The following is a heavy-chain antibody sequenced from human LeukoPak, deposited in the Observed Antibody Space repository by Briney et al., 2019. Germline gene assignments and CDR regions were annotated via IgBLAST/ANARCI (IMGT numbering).Heavy chain of an antibody. CDR1: GLTFSNYA. Sequence: GGSLRLSCVVSGLTFSNYAMSWVRQAPGKGLEWVGRIRNKANSYSTEYAASVKGRFTISRDDSKNSVYLQMNSLKTEDTAVYCCARGGSWAPLDVWGQGTTVTVSS. V-gene: IGHV3-72*01. J-gene: IGHJ6*02. CDR2: IRNKANSYST. D-gene: IGHD3-16*01. CDR3: ARGGSWAPLDV.